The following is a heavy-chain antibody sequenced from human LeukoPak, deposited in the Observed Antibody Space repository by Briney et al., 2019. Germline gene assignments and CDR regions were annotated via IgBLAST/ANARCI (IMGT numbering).Heavy chain of an antibody. CDR3: AKSACAAGTCPNWLDS. CDR2: IYGAGTT. J-gene: IGHJ5*01. V-gene: IGHV3-66*02. D-gene: IGHD1-1*01. Sequence: PGGSLRLSCAASGLTVGTNYMTWVRQAPGKGLEWVSVIYGAGTTYYADSVRGRFTISRDNSKNTLYLLMNSLITEDTAVYYCAKSACAAGTCPNWLDSWGQGTLVTVSS. CDR1: GLTVGTNY.